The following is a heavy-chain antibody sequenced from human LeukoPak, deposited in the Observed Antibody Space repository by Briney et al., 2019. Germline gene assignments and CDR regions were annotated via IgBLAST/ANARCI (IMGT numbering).Heavy chain of an antibody. CDR1: GFTFSSYG. CDR2: ISYDGSNK. V-gene: IGHV3-30*03. Sequence: PGGSLRLSCAASGFTFSSYGMHWVRQAPGKGLEWVAVISYDGSNKFYAESVRGRFTISRDNAKNSLYLQMNSLRAEDTAVYYCARVSSQAPFDYWGQGTLVTVSS. J-gene: IGHJ4*02. D-gene: IGHD6-6*01. CDR3: ARVSSQAPFDY.